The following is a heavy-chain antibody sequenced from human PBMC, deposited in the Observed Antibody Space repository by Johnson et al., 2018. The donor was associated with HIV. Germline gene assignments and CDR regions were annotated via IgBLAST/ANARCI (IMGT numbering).Heavy chain of an antibody. V-gene: IGHV3-30-3*01. CDR2: ISYDGSNK. J-gene: IGHJ3*02. Sequence: QVQLVESGGGVVQPGRSLRLSCAASGFTFSSYAMYWVRQAPGKGLEWVAVISYDGSNKYYADSVKGRFTISRDNSKNTLYLQMNSLRAEDTAVYYCARDLDTAMVTCAFDIWGQGTMVTVSS. CDR1: GFTFSSYA. D-gene: IGHD5-18*01. CDR3: ARDLDTAMVTCAFDI.